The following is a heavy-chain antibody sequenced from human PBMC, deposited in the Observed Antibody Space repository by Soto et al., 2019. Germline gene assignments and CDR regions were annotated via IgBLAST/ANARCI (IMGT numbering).Heavy chain of an antibody. V-gene: IGHV3-30-3*01. Sequence: PGGSLRLSCAASGFTFSNYAMHWVRQVPGKGLEWLAVLSYDGNTNFYADSVKGRFTISRDNSKNTLSLQMSSLRPEDTAVYYCATGNDLLTYFGMDVWGQGTTVTVSS. CDR3: ATGNDLLTYFGMDV. J-gene: IGHJ6*02. D-gene: IGHD3-9*01. CDR2: LSYDGNTN. CDR1: GFTFSNYA.